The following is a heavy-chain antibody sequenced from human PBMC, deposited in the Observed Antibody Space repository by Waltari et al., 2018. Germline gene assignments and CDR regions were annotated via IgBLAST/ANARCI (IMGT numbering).Heavy chain of an antibody. V-gene: IGHV1-69*13. CDR2: IIPIFGTA. CDR3: AKEGLRFLEWLPRPHYYMDV. D-gene: IGHD3-3*01. J-gene: IGHJ6*03. Sequence: QVQLVQSGAEVKKPGSSVKVSCKASGGTFSSYAISWVRQAPGQGLEWMGRIIPIFGTANYAQKFQGRVTITADKSTSTAYMELSSLRSEDTAVYYCAKEGLRFLEWLPRPHYYMDVWGKGTTVTISS. CDR1: GGTFSSYA.